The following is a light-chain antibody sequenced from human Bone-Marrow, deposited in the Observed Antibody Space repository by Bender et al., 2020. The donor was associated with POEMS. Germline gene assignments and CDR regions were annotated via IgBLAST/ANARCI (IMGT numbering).Light chain of an antibody. CDR1: SSDIGGYDL. Sequence: HSALTQPASVSGSPGQSITISCTGTSSDIGGYDLVSWYQQYPGKVPKVMIYDVNNRPSGVSNRFSGSKSGNTASLTISGLQAEDEADYLCCSYAGSRTWVFGGGTKLTVL. V-gene: IGLV2-23*02. J-gene: IGLJ3*02. CDR2: DVN. CDR3: CSYAGSRTWV.